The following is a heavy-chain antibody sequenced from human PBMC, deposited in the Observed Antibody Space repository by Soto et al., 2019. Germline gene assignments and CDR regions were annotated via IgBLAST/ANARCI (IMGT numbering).Heavy chain of an antibody. D-gene: IGHD3-16*01. CDR1: GFTFSSYA. V-gene: IGHV3-30*09. CDR3: ARAYEGDYFDY. Sequence: QVQLVESGGGVVQPGRSLRLSCAASGFTFSSYAMHWVRQAPGKGLGWVAVISYDGSNKYYADSVKGRFAISRDNSKNTRYLQTNSLRAEDTAVYYCARAYEGDYFDYWGQGTLVTVSS. CDR2: ISYDGSNK. J-gene: IGHJ4*02.